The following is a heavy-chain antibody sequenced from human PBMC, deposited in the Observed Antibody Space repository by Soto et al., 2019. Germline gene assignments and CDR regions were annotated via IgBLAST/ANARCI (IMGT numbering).Heavy chain of an antibody. V-gene: IGHV1-18*01. D-gene: IGHD4-17*01. CDR1: GYTFTSYG. Sequence: QVQLVQSGAEVKKPGASVKVSCKASGYTFTSYGISWVRQAPGHGLEWMGWISAYNGNTNYAQKLQGRVTMTTDTSTSTAYMELRSLRSDDTAVYYCARDLDDYGATGWFDPWGQGTLVTVSS. CDR3: ARDLDDYGATGWFDP. J-gene: IGHJ5*02. CDR2: ISAYNGNT.